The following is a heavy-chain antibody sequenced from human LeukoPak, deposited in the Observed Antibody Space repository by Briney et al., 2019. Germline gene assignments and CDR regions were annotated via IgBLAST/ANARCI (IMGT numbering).Heavy chain of an antibody. CDR1: GGSISSGSYY. V-gene: IGHV4-61*02. J-gene: IGHJ3*01. Sequence: SETLSLTCTVSGGSISSGSYYWSWIRQPAGKGLEWIGRIYTSGSTNYNPSLKSRVTISVDTSKNQFSLRLTSVTAADTAVYYCARDPGSGSYYLAFDVWGQGTMVTVSS. CDR3: ARDPGSGSYYLAFDV. D-gene: IGHD3-10*01. CDR2: IYTSGST.